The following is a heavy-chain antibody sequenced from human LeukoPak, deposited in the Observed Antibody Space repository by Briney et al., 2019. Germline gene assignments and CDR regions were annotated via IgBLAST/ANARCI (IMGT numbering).Heavy chain of an antibody. Sequence: PGGSLRLSCAASGFTFSTYGMHWVRQAPGKGLEWVAFIRYDGSIKYYADSVKGRFTISRDNAKNSLYLQMNSLRAEDTAVYYCTTDGGYMDVWGKGTTVTISS. CDR3: TTDGGYMDV. CDR1: GFTFSTYG. D-gene: IGHD3-16*01. V-gene: IGHV3-30*02. CDR2: IRYDGSIK. J-gene: IGHJ6*03.